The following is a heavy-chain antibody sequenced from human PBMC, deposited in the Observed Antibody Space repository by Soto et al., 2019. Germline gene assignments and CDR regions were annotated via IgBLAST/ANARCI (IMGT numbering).Heavy chain of an antibody. D-gene: IGHD6-13*01. J-gene: IGHJ4*02. V-gene: IGHV3-30-3*01. CDR1: GFTFSSYA. CDR2: ISYDGSNK. Sequence: QVQLVESGGGVVQPGRSLRLSCAASGFTFSSYAMHWVRQAPGKGLEWVAVISYDGSNKYYADSVKGRFTISRDNSKNTLYLQMNSLRAEDTAVYYCARPTYSSKIDSWGQGTLVTVSS. CDR3: ARPTYSSKIDS.